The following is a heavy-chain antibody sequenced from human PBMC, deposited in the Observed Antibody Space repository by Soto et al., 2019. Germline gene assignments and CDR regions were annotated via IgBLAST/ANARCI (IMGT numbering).Heavy chain of an antibody. Sequence: PGGSLRLSCAASGFTFSSYWMHWVRQAPGKGLVWVSRINSDGSSTSYADSVKGRFTISRDNAKNTLYLQMNSLRAEDTAVYYCARDMTGDYRGGYYYYYGMDVWGQGTTVTVSS. CDR1: GFTFSSYW. J-gene: IGHJ6*02. CDR3: ARDMTGDYRGGYYYYYGMDV. CDR2: INSDGSST. V-gene: IGHV3-74*01. D-gene: IGHD3-9*01.